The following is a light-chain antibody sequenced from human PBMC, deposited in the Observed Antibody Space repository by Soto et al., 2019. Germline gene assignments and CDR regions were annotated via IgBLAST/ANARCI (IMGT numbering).Light chain of an antibody. CDR2: EDN. CDR1: SGSIASNY. V-gene: IGLV6-57*02. CDR3: QSYDSNNWV. J-gene: IGLJ3*02. Sequence: NFMLTQPHSVSESPGKTVTISCTGSSGSIASNYVQWYQQRPGSAPTTVIYEDNRRPSGVPDRFSGSIDNSSNSASLTFSGLKTEDEADYYCQSYDSNNWVFGGGTKLTVL.